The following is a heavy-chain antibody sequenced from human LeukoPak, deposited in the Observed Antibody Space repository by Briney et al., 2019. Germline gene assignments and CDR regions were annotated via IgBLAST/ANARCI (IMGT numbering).Heavy chain of an antibody. V-gene: IGHV1-18*01. CDR3: ARDIRRYCSSTSCYRGGDY. CDR2: ISAYNGNT. J-gene: IGHJ4*02. Sequence: ASVKVSCKASGYTFTSYGINWVRQAPGQGLEWMGWISAYNGNTNYAQKLQGRVTMTTDTSTSTAYMELRSLRSDDTAVYYCARDIRRYCSSTSCYRGGDYWGQGTLVTVSS. D-gene: IGHD2-2*01. CDR1: GYTFTSYG.